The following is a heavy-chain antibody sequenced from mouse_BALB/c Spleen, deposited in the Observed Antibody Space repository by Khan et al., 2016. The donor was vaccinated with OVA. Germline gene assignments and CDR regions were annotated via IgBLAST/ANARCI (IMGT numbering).Heavy chain of an antibody. J-gene: IGHJ3*01. CDR2: INHGSGDI. D-gene: IGHD1-2*01. V-gene: IGHV1-77*01. Sequence: QVQLQQSGAELARPGASLTLSCTASGSTFTDYYINWVKQRTGQGLEWIGEINHGSGDIYYNEKVKGKATLTADKSSSTAYMQLISLTSEDSAVYFFARRYYFGYPFAYWVLGTLVTVSA. CDR3: ARRYYFGYPFAY. CDR1: GSTFTDYY.